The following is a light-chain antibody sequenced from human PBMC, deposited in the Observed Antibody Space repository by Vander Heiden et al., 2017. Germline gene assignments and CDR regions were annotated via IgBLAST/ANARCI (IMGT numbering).Light chain of an antibody. Sequence: IVFTQRPRTQSWTPGERAIPSCRHSQSVSRSNLAWYQQKPGQAPRLLIYGASSRATGIPDRYSGSGSGTDFTLTISRLEPEDFAVYYCQQDGSSATFGQGTKVEIK. CDR2: GAS. CDR1: QSVSRSN. CDR3: QQDGSSAT. J-gene: IGKJ1*01. V-gene: IGKV3-20*01.